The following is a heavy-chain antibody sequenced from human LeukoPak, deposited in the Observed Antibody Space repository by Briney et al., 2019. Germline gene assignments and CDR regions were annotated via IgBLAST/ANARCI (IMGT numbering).Heavy chain of an antibody. J-gene: IGHJ3*02. CDR1: GFIFSDYY. CDR3: ARAKFDSSGYYYRGFDI. D-gene: IGHD3-22*01. Sequence: GGSLRLSCAASGFIFSDYYMGRIRQAPGRGLEWVSYITDSGSKIYYTDSVKGRFTMSRDNAKKSLYLQMNSLRAEDTAVYYCARAKFDSSGYYYRGFDIWGQGTMVTVSS. CDR2: ITDSGSKI. V-gene: IGHV3-11*04.